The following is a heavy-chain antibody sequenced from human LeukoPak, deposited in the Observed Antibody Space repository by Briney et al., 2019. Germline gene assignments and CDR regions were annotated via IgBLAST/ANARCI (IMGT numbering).Heavy chain of an antibody. D-gene: IGHD3-3*01. CDR3: ARVGRDFWSGYYTVDAFDI. CDR2: ISYDGSNK. J-gene: IGHJ3*02. V-gene: IGHV3-30-3*01. CDR1: GFTFSSYA. Sequence: GGSLRISCAASGFTFSSYAIHWVRQAPGKGLEWVAVISYDGSNKYYADSVKGRFTISRDNSKNTLYLQMNSLRAEDTAVYYCARVGRDFWSGYYTVDAFDIWGQGTMVTVSS.